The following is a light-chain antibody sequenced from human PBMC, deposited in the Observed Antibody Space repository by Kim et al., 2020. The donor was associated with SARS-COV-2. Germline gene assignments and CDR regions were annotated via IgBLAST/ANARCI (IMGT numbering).Light chain of an antibody. Sequence: DIQMTQSPSTLSASVGDRVTITCRASQSISSWLAWYQQKPGKAPNLLIYKASSLQSGVPSRFSGSGSGTEFTLTISSLQPDDFATYYCQQYNSYSYTFGQGTKQEI. J-gene: IGKJ2*01. CDR1: QSISSW. CDR3: QQYNSYSYT. CDR2: KAS. V-gene: IGKV1-5*03.